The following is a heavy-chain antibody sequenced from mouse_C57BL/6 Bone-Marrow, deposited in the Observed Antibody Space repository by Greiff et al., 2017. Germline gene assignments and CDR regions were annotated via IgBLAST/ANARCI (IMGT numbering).Heavy chain of an antibody. CDR1: GYTFTDYA. Sequence: VQLQQSGPELVRPGVSVKISCKGSGYTFTDYAMHWVKQSHAKSLEWIGVISTYYGDASYNQKVKDKATMTVDKSSSTAYMELARLTSEDSAVXYCASPYYGSSYGYWYFDVWGTGTTVTVAS. D-gene: IGHD1-1*01. J-gene: IGHJ1*03. CDR2: ISTYYGDA. CDR3: ASPYYGSSYGYWYFDV. V-gene: IGHV1-67*01.